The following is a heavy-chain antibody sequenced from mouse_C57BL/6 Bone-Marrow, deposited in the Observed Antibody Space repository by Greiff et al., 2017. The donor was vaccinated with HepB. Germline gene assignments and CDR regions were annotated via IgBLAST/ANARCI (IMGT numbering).Heavy chain of an antibody. D-gene: IGHD3-1*01. V-gene: IGHV5-16*01. CDR1: GFTFSDYY. J-gene: IGHJ2*01. CDR3: ARDWGAHFDY. CDR2: INYDGSST. Sequence: EVKLVESEGGLVQPGSSMKLSCTASGFTFSDYYMAWVRQVPEKGLEWVANINYDGSSTYYLDSLKSRFIISRDNAKNILYLQMSSLKSEDTATYYCARDWGAHFDYWGQGTTLTVSS.